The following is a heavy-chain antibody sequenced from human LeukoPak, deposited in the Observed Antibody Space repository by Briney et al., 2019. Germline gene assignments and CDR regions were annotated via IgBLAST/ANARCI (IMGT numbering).Heavy chain of an antibody. Sequence: PSETLSLTCTVSGGSISSYYWSWIRQPPGKGLEWIGYIYYSGSTNYNPSLKSRVTISVDTSKNQFSLKLSSVTAEDMALYYCAKDVGATTGYAFDIWGQGTMVTVSS. D-gene: IGHD1-26*01. CDR3: AKDVGATTGYAFDI. J-gene: IGHJ3*02. CDR1: GGSISSYY. V-gene: IGHV4-59*01. CDR2: IYYSGST.